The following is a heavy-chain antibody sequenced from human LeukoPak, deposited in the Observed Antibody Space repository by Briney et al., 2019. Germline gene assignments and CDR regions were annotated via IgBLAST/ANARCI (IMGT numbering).Heavy chain of an antibody. CDR1: GYTFTSYG. CDR3: ARHFDGARAINYFDY. Sequence: ASVKASCKASGYTFTSYGISWVRQAPGQGLEWMGWISAYNGNTNYAQKLQGRVTMTTDTSTSTAYMELRSLRSDDTAVYYCARHFDGARAINYFDYWGQGTLVTVSS. CDR2: ISAYNGNT. V-gene: IGHV1-18*01. J-gene: IGHJ4*02. D-gene: IGHD4-17*01.